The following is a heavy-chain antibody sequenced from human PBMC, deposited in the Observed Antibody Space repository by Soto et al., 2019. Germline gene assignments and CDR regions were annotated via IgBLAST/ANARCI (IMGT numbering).Heavy chain of an antibody. CDR3: AKRSSSSTFDY. CDR1: GFTFSSYA. D-gene: IGHD6-6*01. CDR2: ISGSDDST. J-gene: IGHJ4*02. Sequence: LKISCAASGFTFSSYAMSWVRQAPGKGLEWVSVISGSDDSTYYADSVKGRFTISRDNSKNTLYLQMNSLRAGDTAVYYCAKRSSSSTFDYWGQGTLVTVFS. V-gene: IGHV3-23*01.